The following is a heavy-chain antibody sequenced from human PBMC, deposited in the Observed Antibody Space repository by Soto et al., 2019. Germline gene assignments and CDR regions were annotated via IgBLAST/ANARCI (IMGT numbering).Heavy chain of an antibody. J-gene: IGHJ4*02. CDR3: ARTSRFDS. Sequence: SETLSLTCAVYGGSFSGYYWSWVRQPPGKGPEWIGEINHSGSTNYNPSLKSRVTISVDTSKNQFSLKLSSVTAADTAVYYCARTSRFDSWGQETLVTVS. CDR2: INHSGST. D-gene: IGHD6-6*01. V-gene: IGHV4-34*01. CDR1: GGSFSGYY.